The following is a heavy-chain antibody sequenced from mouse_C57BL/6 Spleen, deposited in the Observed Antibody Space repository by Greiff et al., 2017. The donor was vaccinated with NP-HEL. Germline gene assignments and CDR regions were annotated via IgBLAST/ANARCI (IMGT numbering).Heavy chain of an antibody. V-gene: IGHV5-17*01. Sequence: EVKLMESGGGLVKPGGSLKLSCAASGFTFSDYGMHWVRQAPEKGLEWVAYISSGSSTIYYADTVKGRFTIPRDNAKNTLFLQMTSLSAEDTAMYYCATSYYGSSYLVAYWGQGTLVTVSA. CDR3: ATSYYGSSYLVAY. J-gene: IGHJ3*01. D-gene: IGHD1-1*01. CDR1: GFTFSDYG. CDR2: ISSGSSTI.